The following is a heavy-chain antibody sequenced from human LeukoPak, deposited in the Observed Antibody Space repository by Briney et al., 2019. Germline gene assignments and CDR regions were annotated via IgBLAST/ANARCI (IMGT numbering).Heavy chain of an antibody. D-gene: IGHD2-21*02. J-gene: IGHJ5*02. CDR1: GYTFTSYD. CDR3: ASVTRTETFFFLARLKYCGGDCSFPQSLDP. Sequence: VASVKVSCKASGYTFTSYDINWVRQATGQGLEWMGWMNPNSGNTGYAQKFQGRVTMTRNTSISTAYMELSSLRSGDTAVYYCASVTRTETFFFLARLKYCGGDCSFPQSLDPWGQGTLVTVSS. CDR2: MNPNSGNT. V-gene: IGHV1-8*01.